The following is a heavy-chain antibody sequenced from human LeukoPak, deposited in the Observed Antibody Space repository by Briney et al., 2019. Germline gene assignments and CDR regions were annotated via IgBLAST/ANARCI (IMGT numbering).Heavy chain of an antibody. CDR3: ARDLDY. V-gene: IGHV3-30*03. Sequence: PGGSLRLSCVASGFTFSSHSMNWVRQAPGKGLEWVAVISYDGSNKYYADSVKGRFTISRDNSKNTLYLQMNSLRAEDTAVYYCARDLDYWGQGTLVTVSS. J-gene: IGHJ4*02. CDR2: ISYDGSNK. CDR1: GFTFSSHS.